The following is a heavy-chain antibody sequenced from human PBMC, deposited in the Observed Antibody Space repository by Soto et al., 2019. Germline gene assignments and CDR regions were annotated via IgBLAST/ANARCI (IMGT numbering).Heavy chain of an antibody. CDR3: ASVLLPSRYYYYGMDV. Sequence: QVQLVQSGAELKKPGASVKVSCRASGYTFTSYGISWVRQAPGQGLEWMGWISAYNGNTNYAQKLQGRVTMTTDTSTSTAYMELRSLRSDDTAVYYCASVLLPSRYYYYGMDVWGQGTTVTVSS. CDR2: ISAYNGNT. J-gene: IGHJ6*02. CDR1: GYTFTSYG. D-gene: IGHD2-2*01. V-gene: IGHV1-18*01.